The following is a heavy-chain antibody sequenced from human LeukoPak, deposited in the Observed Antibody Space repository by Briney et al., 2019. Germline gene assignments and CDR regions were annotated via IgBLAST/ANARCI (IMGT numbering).Heavy chain of an antibody. Sequence: SVKVSCKASGGTFSSYAISWVRQAPGQGLEWMGGIIPIFGTANYAQKFQGRVTITADESTSTAYMELSSLRSEDTAVYYCARFGIVVVTVERYYYYGMDAWGQGTTVTVSS. CDR2: IIPIFGTA. V-gene: IGHV1-69*13. CDR3: ARFGIVVVTVERYYYYGMDA. CDR1: GGTFSSYA. J-gene: IGHJ6*02. D-gene: IGHD2-21*02.